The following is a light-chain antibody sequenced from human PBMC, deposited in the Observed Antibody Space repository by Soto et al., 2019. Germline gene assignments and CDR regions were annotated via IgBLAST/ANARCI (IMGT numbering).Light chain of an antibody. V-gene: IGKV1-27*01. Sequence: DIQMTQSPSSLSASVGDRVTITCRASQGISNYLAWYQQKPGKVPKLLIYAASTLQSGVPSRFSGGGSGTDFALTISSLQPGDVASYYCQKYDRAPRTFGGGTKVEIK. CDR1: QGISNY. CDR3: QKYDRAPRT. CDR2: AAS. J-gene: IGKJ4*02.